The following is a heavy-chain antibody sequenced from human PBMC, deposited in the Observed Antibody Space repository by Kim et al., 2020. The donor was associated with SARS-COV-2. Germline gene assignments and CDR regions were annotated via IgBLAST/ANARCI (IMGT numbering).Heavy chain of an antibody. CDR1: GYSFTSYW. V-gene: IGHV5-51*01. CDR3: ASDVKKGIAAAGTFPY. CDR2: IYPGDSDT. D-gene: IGHD6-13*01. J-gene: IGHJ4*02. Sequence: GESLKISCKGSGYSFTSYWIGWVRQMPGKGLEWMGIIYPGDSDTRYSPSFQGQVTISADKSISTAYLQWSSLKASDTAMYYCASDVKKGIAAAGTFPYWGQGTLVTVSS.